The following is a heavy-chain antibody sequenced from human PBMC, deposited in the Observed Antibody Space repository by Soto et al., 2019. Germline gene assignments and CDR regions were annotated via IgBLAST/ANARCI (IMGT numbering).Heavy chain of an antibody. J-gene: IGHJ3*02. CDR3: ASVGISSSDAFDI. Sequence: QVQLQESGPGLVKPSQTLSLTCTVSGGSISSGGYYWSWIRQHPEKGLEWIGYIYYTGNTYYNASLKSRVTISVDTSNNQFSLKLSSVTAAYTAVYYCASVGISSSDAFDIWGQGTTVTLSS. CDR1: GGSISSGGYY. CDR2: IYYTGNT. V-gene: IGHV4-31*03. D-gene: IGHD6-6*01.